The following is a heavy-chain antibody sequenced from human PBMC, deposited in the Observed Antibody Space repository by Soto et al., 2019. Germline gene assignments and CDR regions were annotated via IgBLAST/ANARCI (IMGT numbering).Heavy chain of an antibody. CDR1: GFKFSSYA. J-gene: IGHJ5*01. V-gene: IGHV3-23*01. D-gene: IGHD3-10*01. CDR2: ISATGGGT. CDR3: SKDRRGGGNSAFYFDF. Sequence: GGSLRLSSAASGFKFSSYAMSWVRQAPGKGLEWVSLISATGGGTYHADSVKGRFTISRDNSDNTLYLHVHSLRAEDPGVYYWSKDRRGGGNSAFYFDFGGQGAQVTVS.